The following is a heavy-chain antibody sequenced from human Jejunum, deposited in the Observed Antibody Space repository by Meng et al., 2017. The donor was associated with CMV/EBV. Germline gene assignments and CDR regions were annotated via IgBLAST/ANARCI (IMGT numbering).Heavy chain of an antibody. CDR2: IKQINSVK. CDR3: ATGFGGSPYDY. J-gene: IGHJ4*02. CDR1: GGRIRKTE. Sequence: KAEGGRIRKTEKSRVKQGHGQGIEWKGLIKQINSVKNKEKKIEGRVTILADKSTSTTYMEFSSLRFDDTAVYYCATGFGGSPYDYWGQGTLVTVSS. D-gene: IGHD3-3*01. V-gene: IGHV1-69*04.